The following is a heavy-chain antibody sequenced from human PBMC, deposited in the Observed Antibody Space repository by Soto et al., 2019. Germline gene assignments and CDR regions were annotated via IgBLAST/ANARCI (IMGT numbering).Heavy chain of an antibody. D-gene: IGHD6-19*01. V-gene: IGHV1-2*02. CDR1: GYIFTDYY. Sequence: ASVKVSCKASGYIFTDYYMHWVRQAPGQGLEWMGWINPNSGGTKSAEKFQGRVTMTRDTSISTAYMELRRLTSDDTAVYYCASAAVTGTAGLDFWGQGTQVTVSS. J-gene: IGHJ4*02. CDR3: ASAAVTGTAGLDF. CDR2: INPNSGGT.